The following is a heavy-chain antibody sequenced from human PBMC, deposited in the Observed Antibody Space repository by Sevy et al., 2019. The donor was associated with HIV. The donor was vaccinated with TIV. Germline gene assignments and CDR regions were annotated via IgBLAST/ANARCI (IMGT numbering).Heavy chain of an antibody. CDR2: IWYDGSNK. V-gene: IGHV3-33*01. D-gene: IGHD3-10*01. CDR3: ARALYYYGSGSYLYYYYGIDV. CDR1: GFTFSSYG. Sequence: GGSLRLSCAASGFTFSSYGMHWVRQAPGKGLEWVAVIWYDGSNKYYADSVKGRFTISRDNSKNTLYLQMNSLRAEDTAVYYCARALYYYGSGSYLYYYYGIDVRGQGTTVTVSS. J-gene: IGHJ6*02.